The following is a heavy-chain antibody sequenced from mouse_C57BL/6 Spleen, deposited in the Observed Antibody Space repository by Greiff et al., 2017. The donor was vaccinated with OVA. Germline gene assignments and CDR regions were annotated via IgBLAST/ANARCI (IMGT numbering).Heavy chain of an antibody. CDR1: GYTFTDYY. V-gene: IGHV1-76*01. CDR2: IYPGSGNT. CDR3: ARGGYYGTDYFDY. D-gene: IGHD1-1*01. J-gene: IGHJ2*01. Sequence: VQLQQSGAELVRPGASVKLSCKASGYTFTDYYINWVKQRPGQGLEWIARIYPGSGNTYYNEKFKGKATLTAEKSSSTAYMQLSSLTSEDSAVYFCARGGYYGTDYFDYWGQGTTLTVSS.